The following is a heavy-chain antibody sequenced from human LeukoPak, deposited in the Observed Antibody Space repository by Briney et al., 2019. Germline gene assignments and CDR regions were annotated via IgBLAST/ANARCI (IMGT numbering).Heavy chain of an antibody. J-gene: IGHJ4*02. CDR2: ISSSGSII. CDR1: GFTFSDYY. V-gene: IGHV3-11*04. Sequence: GGSLRLSCAASGFTFSDYYMSWLRQAPGKGLEWVSCISSSGSIIYYTDSVKGRFTISRDNAKNSLYLQMNNLIADDTAVYYCVRALTDYDRNFDYWGQGTLVTVSS. D-gene: IGHD4-17*01. CDR3: VRALTDYDRNFDY.